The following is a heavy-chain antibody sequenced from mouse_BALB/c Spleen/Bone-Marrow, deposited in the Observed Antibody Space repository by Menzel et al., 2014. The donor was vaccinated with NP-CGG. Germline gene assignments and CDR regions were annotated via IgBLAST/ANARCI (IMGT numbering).Heavy chain of an antibody. CDR1: GFNIKDTY. J-gene: IGHJ2*01. CDR2: IDPANGNT. D-gene: IGHD2-2*01. V-gene: IGHV14-3*02. Sequence: EVKLQESGAELVKPGASVKLSCTASGFNIKDTYMHWVKQRPEQGLEWIGRIDPANGNTKYDPKFQGKASITADTSSNTAYLQLNSLTSEDTAVYYCASYVYGYYFDYWGQGTTLTVSS. CDR3: ASYVYGYYFDY.